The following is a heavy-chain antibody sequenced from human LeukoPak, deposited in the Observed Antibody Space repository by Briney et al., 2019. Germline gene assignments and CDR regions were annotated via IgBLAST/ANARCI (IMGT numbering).Heavy chain of an antibody. CDR3: ARIGCSGGSCSSGGGYYYGMDV. D-gene: IGHD2-15*01. CDR1: GGSFSGYY. V-gene: IGHV4-34*01. CDR2: INHSGTT. Sequence: PSETLSLTCAVYGGSFSGYYWTWIRQPPGKGLEWIGEINHSGTTNYNPSLKSRVTISLDTSKNHFSLKLSSVTAADTAVYYCARIGCSGGSCSSGGGYYYGMDVWGQGTTVTVSS. J-gene: IGHJ6*02.